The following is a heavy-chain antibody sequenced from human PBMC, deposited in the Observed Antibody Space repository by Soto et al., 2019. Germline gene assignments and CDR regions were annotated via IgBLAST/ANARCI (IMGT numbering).Heavy chain of an antibody. CDR3: ARDFHYYDSSGYFYFVY. D-gene: IGHD3-22*01. J-gene: IGHJ4*02. CDR2: INQDGSEK. CDR1: GFTLSSFW. Sequence: GGSLRLSCAASGFTLSSFWMSWVRQAPGRGLEWVANINQDGSEKYYVDSVKGRFTISGDNAKNSLYLQMNSLRPEDTAVYYCARDFHYYDSSGYFYFVYWGQGTLVTVSS. V-gene: IGHV3-7*01.